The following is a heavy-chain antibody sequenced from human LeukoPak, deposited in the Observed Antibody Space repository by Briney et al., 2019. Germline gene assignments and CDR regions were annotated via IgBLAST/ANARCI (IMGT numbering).Heavy chain of an antibody. D-gene: IGHD4-23*01. CDR3: ATDRLNLDYGGSPAYDY. Sequence: ASVKVSCKASGGTFSSYAISWVRQAPGQGLEWMGGIIPIFGTANYAQKFQGRVTITADESTSTAYMELSSLRSEDTAVYYSATDRLNLDYGGSPAYDYWGQGTLVTVSS. CDR2: IIPIFGTA. V-gene: IGHV1-69*13. CDR1: GGTFSSYA. J-gene: IGHJ4*02.